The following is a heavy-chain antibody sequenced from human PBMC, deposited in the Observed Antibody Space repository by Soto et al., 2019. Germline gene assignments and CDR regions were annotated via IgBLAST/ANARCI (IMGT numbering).Heavy chain of an antibody. CDR1: SGSISSSNW. CDR3: ARGVVADSYYYYYYMDV. Sequence: PSETLSLTCAASSGSISSSNWWSWVRQPPGKGLEWIGEIYHSGSTNYNPSLKSRVTISVDKSKNQFSLKLSSVTAADTAVYYCARGVVADSYYYYYYMDVWGKGATVTVSS. CDR2: IYHSGST. V-gene: IGHV4-4*02. D-gene: IGHD2-15*01. J-gene: IGHJ6*03.